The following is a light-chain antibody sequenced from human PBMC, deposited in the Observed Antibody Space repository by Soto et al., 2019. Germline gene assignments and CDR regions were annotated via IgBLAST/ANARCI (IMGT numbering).Light chain of an antibody. Sequence: EIVLTQSPGTLSLSPGERATLSCRASQSISRYLACYQQKPGQGPRLLIYGASSRATGTPDRFSGSGSGTDFTLTISRLQPDDVATYCCLQYSSHSWTFGQGTKVDIK. CDR3: LQYSSHSWT. J-gene: IGKJ1*01. CDR2: GAS. V-gene: IGKV3-20*01. CDR1: QSISRY.